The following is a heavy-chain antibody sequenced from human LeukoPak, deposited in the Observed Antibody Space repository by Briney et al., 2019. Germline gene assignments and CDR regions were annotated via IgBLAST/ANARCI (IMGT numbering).Heavy chain of an antibody. J-gene: IGHJ4*02. CDR1: GSSISCFY. Sequence: WETLSLTCTVSGSSISCFYWSWSRQPPGKGLEGIGFIYYTGSTDYNPSLKSRVTMSVDTSKNQFSLKLSSVTAADTAVYYCARHKEESGAYRPNDYWGQGTLVTVSS. D-gene: IGHD1-1*01. V-gene: IGHV4-59*08. CDR2: IYYTGST. CDR3: ARHKEESGAYRPNDY.